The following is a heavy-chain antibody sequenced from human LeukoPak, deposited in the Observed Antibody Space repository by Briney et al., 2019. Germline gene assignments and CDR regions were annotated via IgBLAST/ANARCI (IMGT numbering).Heavy chain of an antibody. J-gene: IGHJ5*02. D-gene: IGHD2-2*01. Sequence: ASVKVSCKVSGYTLTELSMHWVRQAPGKGLEWMGGFDPEDGETIYAQKFQGRVTMTEDTPTDTAYMELSSLRSEDTAVYYCATVPIVVVPAAIGEGVWFDPWGQGTLVTVSS. CDR2: FDPEDGET. CDR1: GYTLTELS. CDR3: ATVPIVVVPAAIGEGVWFDP. V-gene: IGHV1-24*01.